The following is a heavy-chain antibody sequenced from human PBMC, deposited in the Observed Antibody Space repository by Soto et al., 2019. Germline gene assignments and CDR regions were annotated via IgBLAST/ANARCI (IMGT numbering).Heavy chain of an antibody. V-gene: IGHV1-8*01. CDR1: GYSFSDYD. J-gene: IGHJ5*02. CDR3: ARDNRYNWNDEGWFDP. D-gene: IGHD1-20*01. Sequence: QVQLVQSGAEVKKPGASVKVSCKASGYSFSDYDINWVRQATGQGPEWMGWMNPNSGNTGYAHKFQGRVNMTRNTSINTAYMELSSLGYEDTAVYYCARDNRYNWNDEGWFDPWGQGTLVTVSS. CDR2: MNPNSGNT.